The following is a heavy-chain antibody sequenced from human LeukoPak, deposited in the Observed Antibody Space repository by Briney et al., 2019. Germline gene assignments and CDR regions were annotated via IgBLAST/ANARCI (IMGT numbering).Heavy chain of an antibody. Sequence: GGSLRLSCAASGFTFSSYVMHWVRQAPGKGLEWVATISYDGSNKSYADSVKGRFTISRDNAKNTLCLQMNSLRAEDTAVYYCARETGSGYGMDVWGQGTTVTVSS. CDR2: ISYDGSNK. CDR3: ARETGSGYGMDV. J-gene: IGHJ6*02. V-gene: IGHV3-30-3*01. CDR1: GFTFSSYV. D-gene: IGHD3-10*01.